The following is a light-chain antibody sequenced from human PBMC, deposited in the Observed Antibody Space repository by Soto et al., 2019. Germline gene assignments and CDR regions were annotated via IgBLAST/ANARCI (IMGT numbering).Light chain of an antibody. CDR2: EVS. J-gene: IGLJ1*01. Sequence: QSVLTQPASVSGSPGQSITISCTGTSSDVGGYNYVSWYQQHPGKAPKLMIYEVSNRPSGVSNRFSGSKSGNTASLTISGLQAEDEADYYCSSYTSSSTYYVFGTWTK. V-gene: IGLV2-14*01. CDR1: SSDVGGYNY. CDR3: SSYTSSSTYYV.